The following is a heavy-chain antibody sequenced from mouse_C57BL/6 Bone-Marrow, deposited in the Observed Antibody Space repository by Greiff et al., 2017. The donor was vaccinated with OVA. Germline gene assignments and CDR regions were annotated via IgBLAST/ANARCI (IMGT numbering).Heavy chain of an antibody. CDR1: GFTFSSYA. J-gene: IGHJ4*01. V-gene: IGHV5-4*01. CDR3: ARDPRFYYGYAMDY. CDR2: ISDGGSYT. Sequence: EVQGVESGGGLVKPGGSLKLSCAASGFTFSSYAMSWVRQTPEKRLEWVATISDGGSYTYYPDNVKGRFTISRDNAKNNLYLQMSHLKSEDTAMYYCARDPRFYYGYAMDYWGQGTSVTVSS. D-gene: IGHD1-1*01.